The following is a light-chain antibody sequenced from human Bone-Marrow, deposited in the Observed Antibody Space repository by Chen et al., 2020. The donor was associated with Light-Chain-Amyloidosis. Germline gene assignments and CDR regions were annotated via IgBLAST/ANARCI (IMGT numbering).Light chain of an antibody. V-gene: IGLV3-25*03. CDR3: QSADSSGTYEGI. Sequence: SYELTQPPSVSVSPGQMARITCSGDDLPTKYAFWYQQKPGQAPVLVIHRDTERPSGISERFSGSSSETTATLTISGVQAEDEADYHCQSADSSGTYEGIFGGGTKLTVL. CDR1: DLPTKY. CDR2: RDT. J-gene: IGLJ2*01.